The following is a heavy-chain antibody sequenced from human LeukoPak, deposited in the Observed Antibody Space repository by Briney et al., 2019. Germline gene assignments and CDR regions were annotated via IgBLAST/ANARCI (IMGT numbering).Heavy chain of an antibody. CDR2: IYYSGST. V-gene: IGHV4-39*07. D-gene: IGHD3-3*01. Sequence: SETLSLTCTVSGVSISSSNSYWGWIRQPPGKGLEWIGSIYYSGSTYYNPSLKSRVTISVDTSKDQFSLKLSSVTAADTAVYYCARVVYDFWSGYLGAFDIWGQGTMVTVSS. CDR3: ARVVYDFWSGYLGAFDI. J-gene: IGHJ3*02. CDR1: GVSISSSNSY.